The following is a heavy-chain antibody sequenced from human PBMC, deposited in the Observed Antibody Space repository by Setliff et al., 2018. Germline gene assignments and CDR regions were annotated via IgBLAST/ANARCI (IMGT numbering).Heavy chain of an antibody. CDR2: IYPGDSET. CDR1: GYNFNAHW. J-gene: IGHJ5*02. D-gene: IGHD3-10*01. V-gene: IGHV5-51*01. CDR3: ARLVGINSGSPDH. Sequence: GESLKISCESSGYNFNAHWVGWVRQMPGKGLEWMGIIYPGDSETRYGPSFQGQVTISADRSISTAYLQWSSLKVSDTAIYYCARLVGINSGSPDHWGQGTLVTVSS.